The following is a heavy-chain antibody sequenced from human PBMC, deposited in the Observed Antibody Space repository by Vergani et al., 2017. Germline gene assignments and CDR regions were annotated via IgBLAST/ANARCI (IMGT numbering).Heavy chain of an antibody. CDR3: ARDVSGSYDY. CDR2: TWYDGNNK. J-gene: IGHJ4*02. D-gene: IGHD1-26*01. Sequence: QVQLVESGGGVVQPGRSLRLSCAASGFTFNQYGMHWVRQAPGKGLEWVAVTWYDGNNKQYADSVKGRFTISRDNSKSTMYLQMNSLRDEDTGVYYCARDVSGSYDYWGQGTLVTVSS. CDR1: GFTFNQYG. V-gene: IGHV3-33*01.